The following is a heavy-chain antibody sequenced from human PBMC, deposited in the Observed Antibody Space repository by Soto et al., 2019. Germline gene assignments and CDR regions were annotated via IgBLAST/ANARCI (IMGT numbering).Heavy chain of an antibody. V-gene: IGHV4-61*01. CDR1: GGSVSSGSYY. CDR2: IYYSGST. CDR3: ARAWEGYCSSTSCCASGVPASPFDY. J-gene: IGHJ4*02. Sequence: PSETLSLTCTVSGGSVSSGSYYWSRIRQPPGKGLEWIGYIYYSGSTNYNPSLKSRVTISVDTSKNQFSLKLSSVTAADTAVYYCARAWEGYCSSTSCCASGVPASPFDYWGQGTLVTVSS. D-gene: IGHD2-2*01.